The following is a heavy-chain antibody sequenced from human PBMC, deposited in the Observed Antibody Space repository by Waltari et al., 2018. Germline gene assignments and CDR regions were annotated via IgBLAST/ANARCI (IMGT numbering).Heavy chain of an antibody. V-gene: IGHV3-7*01. CDR1: GFTFSSYW. CDR2: IKQDGSEK. D-gene: IGHD2-2*01. J-gene: IGHJ4*02. CDR3: ARDFSHGYAYY. Sequence: EVQLVESGGGLVQPGGSLRLSCAASGFTFSSYWMSWVRQAPGKGLEWVANIKQDGSEKYYVDSGKGRFTISRDKAKNSLYLQMNSLRAEDTAVYYCARDFSHGYAYYWGQGTLVTVSS.